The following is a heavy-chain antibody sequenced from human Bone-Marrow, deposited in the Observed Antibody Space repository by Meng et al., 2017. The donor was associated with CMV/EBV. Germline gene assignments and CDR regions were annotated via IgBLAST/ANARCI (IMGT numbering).Heavy chain of an antibody. CDR2: ISYDGSSK. CDR1: GFTFSSYA. V-gene: IGHV3-30-3*01. Sequence: GESLKISCAASGFTFSSYAMHWVRQAPGKGLEWVAVISYDGSSKYYADSVKGRFTISRDNSKNTLYLQMNSLRAEDTAVYYCARDPPPEMATNRGYDYWGQGTLVTVSS. D-gene: IGHD5-24*01. CDR3: ARDPPPEMATNRGYDY. J-gene: IGHJ4*02.